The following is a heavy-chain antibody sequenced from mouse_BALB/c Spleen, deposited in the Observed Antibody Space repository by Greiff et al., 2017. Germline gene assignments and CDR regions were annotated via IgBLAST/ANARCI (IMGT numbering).Heavy chain of an antibody. CDR2: IYPGNGDT. Sequence: QVQLQQPGAELVKPGASVKMSCKASGYTFTSYNMHWVKQTPGQGLEWIGAIYPGNGDTSYNQTFKGKSTLTADKSSSTAYMQLNSLTSEGSAVYYCARGGRGFAYWGQGTLVTVSA. V-gene: IGHV1-12*01. J-gene: IGHJ3*01. CDR3: ARGGRGFAY. CDR1: GYTFTSYN.